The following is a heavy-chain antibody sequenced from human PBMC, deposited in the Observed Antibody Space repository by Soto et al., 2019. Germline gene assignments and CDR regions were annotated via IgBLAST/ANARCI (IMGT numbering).Heavy chain of an antibody. CDR3: ARIEMASIK. V-gene: IGHV4-31*03. Sequence: PSETLSLTCSFSGASIMSGGYYWSWLRQSPGKGLEWIGHIYYTGSTFYSPSLKSRLTISLDTSKNQFSLDLRSVTAADTAMYYCARIEMASIKWGRGTLVTVSS. J-gene: IGHJ4*02. CDR2: IYYTGST. CDR1: GASIMSGGYY.